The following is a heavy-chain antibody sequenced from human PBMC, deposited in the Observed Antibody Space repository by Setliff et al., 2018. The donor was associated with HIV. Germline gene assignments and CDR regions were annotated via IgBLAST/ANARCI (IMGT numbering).Heavy chain of an antibody. CDR1: NGSISNYY. D-gene: IGHD2-2*01. Sequence: SETLSLTCTVSNGSISNYYWTWIRQPPGKGLEWIGYIYSRGNTNYNPSLKSRVTISVDTSKNQFSLKLSSVTAADTAVYYCARLDCSSSSGFVDYWGQGTLVTVSS. J-gene: IGHJ4*02. CDR2: IYSRGNT. CDR3: ARLDCSSSSGFVDY. V-gene: IGHV4-4*09.